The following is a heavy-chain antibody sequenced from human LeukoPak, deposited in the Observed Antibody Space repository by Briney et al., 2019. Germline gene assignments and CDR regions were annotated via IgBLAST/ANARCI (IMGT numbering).Heavy chain of an antibody. Sequence: SETLSLTCTVSGGSISSYYWSWIRQPPGKGLEWIGYIYYSGSTNYNPFLKSRVTISVDTSKNQFSLKLSSVTAADTAVYYCARGSTIIGQLYFDYWGQGTLVTVSS. V-gene: IGHV4-59*01. CDR1: GGSISSYY. J-gene: IGHJ4*02. CDR2: IYYSGST. CDR3: ARGSTIIGQLYFDY. D-gene: IGHD5/OR15-5a*01.